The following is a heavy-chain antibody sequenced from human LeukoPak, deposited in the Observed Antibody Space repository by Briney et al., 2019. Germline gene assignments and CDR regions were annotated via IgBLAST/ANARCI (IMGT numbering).Heavy chain of an antibody. CDR2: IYYSGST. CDR1: GGSISSYY. V-gene: IGHV4-59*01. CDR3: ARDRTGSY. D-gene: IGHD1-14*01. J-gene: IGHJ4*02. Sequence: SESLSLTCTVSGGSISSYYWSWIRQPPGKGLEWIGYIYYSGSTNYNPSLKSRVTISVDTSKNQFSLKLSSVTAADTAVYYCARDRTGSYWGQGTLVTVSS.